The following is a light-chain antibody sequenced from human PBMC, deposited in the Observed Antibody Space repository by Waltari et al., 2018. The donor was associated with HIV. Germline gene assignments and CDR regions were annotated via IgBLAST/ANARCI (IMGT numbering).Light chain of an antibody. CDR2: DTS. Sequence: ERVMTQSPATLSVSPGERATISCRASQSVSSNLAWYQQKPGQAPRLLIYDTSTRATDISARFSGSGSGTEFTLTISSLQSEDSAVYYCQQYNNWPPKGLTFGGGTKVEIK. CDR3: QQYNNWPPKGLT. V-gene: IGKV3-15*01. J-gene: IGKJ4*01. CDR1: QSVSSN.